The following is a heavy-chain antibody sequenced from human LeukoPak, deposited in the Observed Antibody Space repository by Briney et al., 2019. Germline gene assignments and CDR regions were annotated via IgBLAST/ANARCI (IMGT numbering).Heavy chain of an antibody. D-gene: IGHD4-23*01. J-gene: IGHJ4*02. CDR2: ISGSGGST. V-gene: IGHV3-23*01. CDR1: GVTFSSYA. Sequence: GGSLRLSCAASGVTFSSYAMSWVRQAPGKGLEWVSAISGSGGSTYYADSVKGRFTISRDNSKNTLYLQMNSLRAEDTAVYYCAQATLRTTVVKGVLDYWGQGTLVTVSS. CDR3: AQATLRTTVVKGVLDY.